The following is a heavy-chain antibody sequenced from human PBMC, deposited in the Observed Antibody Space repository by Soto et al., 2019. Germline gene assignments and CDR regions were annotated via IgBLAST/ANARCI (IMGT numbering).Heavy chain of an antibody. CDR1: GLTFSSYD. D-gene: IGHD3-3*01. CDR2: IDVGGGSA. V-gene: IGHV3-23*01. Sequence: EVQLLESGGGLVQPGGSLRLSCAASGLTFSSYDMSWVRQAPGKGLEWVSGIDVGGGSAYYADSVKGRFTIYRDNSKNTLHLQLNSLRSEDTAIYYCAKEDDAWTNGHFNVWGQGTVVTVSS. CDR3: AKEDDAWTNGHFNV. J-gene: IGHJ3*01.